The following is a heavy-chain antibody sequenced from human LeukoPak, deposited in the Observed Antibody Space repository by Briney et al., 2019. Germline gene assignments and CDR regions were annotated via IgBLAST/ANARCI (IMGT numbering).Heavy chain of an antibody. J-gene: IGHJ4*02. CDR1: GFTLSNYA. Sequence: GGSLRLSCEASGFTLSNYAMSWVRQAPGKGLEWVSTISGSGGSTYYVDSLKGRFTISRDNSKNTLYLQVNSLRAEDTAVYYCAKGEGRYRFDYWGQGTLVTVSS. CDR2: ISGSGGST. CDR3: AKGEGRYRFDY. D-gene: IGHD3-9*01. V-gene: IGHV3-23*01.